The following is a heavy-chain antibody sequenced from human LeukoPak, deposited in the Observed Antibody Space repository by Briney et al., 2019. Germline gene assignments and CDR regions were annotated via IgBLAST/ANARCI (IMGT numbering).Heavy chain of an antibody. J-gene: IGHJ4*02. V-gene: IGHV7-4-1*02. CDR3: ARKGQGSGSFGY. CDR1: GYTFTSYA. D-gene: IGHD3-10*01. CDR2: INSNTGNP. Sequence: ASVKVSCKASGYTFTSYAMHWVRQAPGQGLEWMGWINSNTGNPTYAQGFTGLFVFSLDTSVNTAYLQISSLKAEDTAVYYCARKGQGSGSFGYWGQGTLVTVSS.